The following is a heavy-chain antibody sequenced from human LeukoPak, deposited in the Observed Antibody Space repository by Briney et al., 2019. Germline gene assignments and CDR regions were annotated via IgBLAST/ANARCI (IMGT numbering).Heavy chain of an antibody. CDR1: GFTVSNND. J-gene: IGHJ4*02. Sequence: GGSLRLSCAASGFTVSNNDMSWVRQAPGKGLEWVSVIYSGGSTYYADPVKGRFTISRHSSKNTLYLQMNSLRAEDTAVYYCARVGDEVAYTRGYLDYWGQGTLVTVSS. D-gene: IGHD3-16*01. CDR2: IYSGGST. CDR3: ARVGDEVAYTRGYLDY. V-gene: IGHV3-53*04.